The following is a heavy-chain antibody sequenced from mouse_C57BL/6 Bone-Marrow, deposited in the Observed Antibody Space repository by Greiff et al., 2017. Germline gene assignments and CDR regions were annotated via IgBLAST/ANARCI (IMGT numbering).Heavy chain of an antibody. V-gene: IGHV5-6*01. CDR3: ARTDGSGTY. J-gene: IGHJ3*01. D-gene: IGHD1-1*01. CDR1: GFTFSSYG. Sequence: DVQLVESGGDLVKPGGSLKLSCAASGFTFSSYGMSWVRQTPDKRLEWVATISSGGSYTYYPDSVKGRFTISRDNAKNTLYLQMSSLKSEDTAMYYCARTDGSGTYWGQGTLVTVSA. CDR2: ISSGGSYT.